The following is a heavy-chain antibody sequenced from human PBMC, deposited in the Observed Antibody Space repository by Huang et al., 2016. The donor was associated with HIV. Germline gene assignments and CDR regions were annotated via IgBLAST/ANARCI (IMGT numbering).Heavy chain of an antibody. CDR3: AGSEVLVTAVPFDH. CDR1: GYSFTNYW. Sequence: EVQLVQSEAEVKKPGESLKISCRGSGYSFTNYWIGWVRQRPGEGLEWRGGSYPADSDTRYSPAFQGQVTFSADKSTRTAYLQWSSLQASDTAIYYCAGSEVLVTAVPFDHWGQGTLVTVSS. V-gene: IGHV5-51*03. D-gene: IGHD2-21*02. CDR2: SYPADSDT. J-gene: IGHJ4*02.